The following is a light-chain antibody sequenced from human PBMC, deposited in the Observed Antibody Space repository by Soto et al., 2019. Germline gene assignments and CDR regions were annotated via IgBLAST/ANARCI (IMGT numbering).Light chain of an antibody. J-gene: IGKJ2*01. Sequence: EIVLKQSPGTLSLSPGERATLSCRASQSVSSSYLAWYQQKPGQAPRLLIYGASSRATGIPDRFSGSGSGTDFTLTISRLEPEDFAVYSCQQYGSSPPYTFGQGTKLEIK. CDR3: QQYGSSPPYT. CDR2: GAS. CDR1: QSVSSSY. V-gene: IGKV3-20*01.